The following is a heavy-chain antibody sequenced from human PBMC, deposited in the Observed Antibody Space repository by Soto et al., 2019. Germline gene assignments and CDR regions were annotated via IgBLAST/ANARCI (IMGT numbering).Heavy chain of an antibody. V-gene: IGHV1-2*02. Sequence: ASVKVSCKASGYTFTDYYIHWVRQAPGQGLEWMGWINPNSGGINYAQKFQGRVTVTRDTSVTTGYMELSRLRSDDTATYYCARDLALAGNYWGQGVLVTVSS. CDR3: ARDLALAGNY. CDR1: GYTFTDYY. D-gene: IGHD6-19*01. CDR2: INPNSGGI. J-gene: IGHJ4*02.